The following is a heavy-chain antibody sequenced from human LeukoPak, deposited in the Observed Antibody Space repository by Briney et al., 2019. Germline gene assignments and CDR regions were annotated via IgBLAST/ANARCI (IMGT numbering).Heavy chain of an antibody. D-gene: IGHD2-15*01. V-gene: IGHV4-38-2*02. CDR3: ARGYCNGGSCYSYYYYNYMDV. J-gene: IGHJ6*03. CDR1: GYSISSGYY. CDR2: IYHSGST. Sequence: PSETLSLTCTVSGYSISSGYYWGWIRQPPGKGLEWIGSIYHSGSTYYNPSLKSRVTISVDTSKNQFSLKLSSVTAADTAVYYCARGYCNGGSCYSYYYYNYMDVWGKGTTVTVSS.